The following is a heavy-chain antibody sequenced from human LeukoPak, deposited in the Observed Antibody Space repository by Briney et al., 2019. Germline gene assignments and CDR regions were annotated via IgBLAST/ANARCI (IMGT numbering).Heavy chain of an antibody. J-gene: IGHJ4*02. Sequence: GGSLKLSCAASGFTFSGSAMHWVRQASGKGLEWVGRIRSKANSYATAYAASVKGRFTISRDDSKNTAYLQMNSPKTEDTAVYYCARSIGSNWSPFDYWGQGTLVSVSS. CDR3: ARSIGSNWSPFDY. CDR1: GFTFSGSA. D-gene: IGHD1-20*01. V-gene: IGHV3-73*01. CDR2: IRSKANSYAT.